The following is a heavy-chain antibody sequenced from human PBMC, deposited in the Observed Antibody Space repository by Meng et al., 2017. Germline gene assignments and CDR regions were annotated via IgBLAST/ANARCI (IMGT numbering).Heavy chain of an antibody. CDR3: ASWIYSCGWQ. J-gene: IGHJ4*02. CDR2: IYPGGNT. D-gene: IGHD6-19*01. CDR1: CVSSGSIGW. Sequence: RRGCGVGLGSPSGTPSLACFVACVSSGSIGWLSGVRQPPGKGMEWIGEIYPGGNTNSDPFLKSRATISIGKSQNQFSLKLSSVSAADTVVYYCASWIYSCGWQWGQGTLVTVSS. V-gene: IGHV4/OR15-8*02.